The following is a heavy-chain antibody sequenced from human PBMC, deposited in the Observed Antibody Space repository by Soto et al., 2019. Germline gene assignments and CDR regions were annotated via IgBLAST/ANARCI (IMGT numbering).Heavy chain of an antibody. V-gene: IGHV1-18*01. CDR3: ARDIESVTAKHFFYYYAMDV. CDR1: GFTFSNYG. Sequence: ASVKVSCKASGFTFSNYGLNWVRQAPGQGLEWMGWVSANNGHTNYAQNLQGRVSMTTDTSTSTAYVELRGLTFDDTAVYYCARDIESVTAKHFFYYYAMDVWGQGTTVTVSS. J-gene: IGHJ6*02. CDR2: VSANNGHT. D-gene: IGHD2-8*01.